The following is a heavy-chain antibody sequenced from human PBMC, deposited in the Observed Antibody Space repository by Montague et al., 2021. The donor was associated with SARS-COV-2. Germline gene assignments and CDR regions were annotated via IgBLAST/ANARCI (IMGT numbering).Heavy chain of an antibody. D-gene: IGHD3-10*01. CDR3: ARGIWFGELLTGYYYYGMDV. Sequence: CAISGDSVSSNSAAWNWIRQSPSIGREWLGRTYYRSKWYNDYAVSVKSRITINPDTSKNQLSLQLNSVTPEDTAVYYCARGIWFGELLTGYYYYGMDVWGQGTTVTVSS. J-gene: IGHJ6*02. CDR1: GDSVSSNSAA. V-gene: IGHV6-1*01. CDR2: TYYRSKWYN.